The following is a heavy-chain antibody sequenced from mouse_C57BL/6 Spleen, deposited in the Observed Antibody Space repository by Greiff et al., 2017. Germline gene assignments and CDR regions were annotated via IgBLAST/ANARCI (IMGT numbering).Heavy chain of an antibody. J-gene: IGHJ4*01. CDR1: GYAFSSSW. D-gene: IGHD2-5*01. CDR2: IYPGDGDT. V-gene: IGHV1-82*01. Sequence: VQRVESGPELVKPGASVKISCKASGYAFSSSWMNWVKQRPGKGLEWIGRIYPGDGDTNYNGKFKGKATLTADKSSSTAYMQLSSLTSEDSAVYFCARSAYYSNYDYAMDYWGQGTSVTVSS. CDR3: ARSAYYSNYDYAMDY.